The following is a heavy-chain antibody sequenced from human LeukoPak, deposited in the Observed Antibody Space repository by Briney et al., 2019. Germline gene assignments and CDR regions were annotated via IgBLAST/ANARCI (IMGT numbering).Heavy chain of an antibody. CDR2: IKQDGSEK. D-gene: IGHD3-10*01. CDR3: AKLAKYFYGAETFYFFEH. V-gene: IGHV3-7*01. Sequence: PGGSLRLSCAASGFTFSNYGLSWVRQAPGKGLEWVANIKQDGSEKYYVDSVKGRFTISRDNAKNSLYLQMNSLRGEDTAVYYCAKLAKYFYGAETFYFFEHWGQGTPVTASS. J-gene: IGHJ4*02. CDR1: GFTFSNYG.